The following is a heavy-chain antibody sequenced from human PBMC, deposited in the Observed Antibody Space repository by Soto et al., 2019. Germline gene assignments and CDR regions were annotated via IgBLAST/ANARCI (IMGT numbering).Heavy chain of an antibody. V-gene: IGHV3-23*01. Sequence: EVQLLESGGGLVQPGGSLRLSCAASGFNFRNYAMSWVRQAPGRGLEWVSAMTGSGDATYHADSVKGRFTISRDNSKNTLYLQMNSLRAEDTAVYYCAKDEVVSIFGVVAPNPFDFWGQGTVVSVSS. CDR1: GFNFRNYA. D-gene: IGHD3-3*01. J-gene: IGHJ3*01. CDR2: MTGSGDAT. CDR3: AKDEVVSIFGVVAPNPFDF.